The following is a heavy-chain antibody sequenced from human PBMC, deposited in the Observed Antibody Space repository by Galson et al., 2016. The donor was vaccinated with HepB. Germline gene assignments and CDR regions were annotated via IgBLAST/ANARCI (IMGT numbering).Heavy chain of an antibody. J-gene: IGHJ4*02. D-gene: IGHD2-21*02. CDR3: TRDRCPHVQGDCFFDS. CDR1: GFTLSLYW. CDR2: INQDGTET. Sequence: SLRLSCAASGFTLSLYWMSWVRQAPGKGLEWVANINQDGTETNFVDSVKGRFAISRDNAENSLFLQMNSLRAEDTAVYFCTRDRCPHVQGDCFFDSWGQGALVTVSS. V-gene: IGHV3-7*04.